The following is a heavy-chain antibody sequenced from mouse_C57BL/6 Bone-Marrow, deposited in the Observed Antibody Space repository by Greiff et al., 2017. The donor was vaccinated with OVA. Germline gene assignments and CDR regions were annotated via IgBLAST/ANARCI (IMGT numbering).Heavy chain of an antibody. V-gene: IGHV1-55*01. CDR2: IYPGSGST. Sequence: VQLQQPGAELVKPGASVKMSCKASGYTFTSYWITWVKQRPGQGLEWIGDIYPGSGSTNYKEKFKSKATLTVDTSSSTDYMQLSSLTSEDSAVYYCASYGYYLAWFAYWGQGTLVTVSA. CDR3: ASYGYYLAWFAY. CDR1: GYTFTSYW. J-gene: IGHJ3*01. D-gene: IGHD2-3*01.